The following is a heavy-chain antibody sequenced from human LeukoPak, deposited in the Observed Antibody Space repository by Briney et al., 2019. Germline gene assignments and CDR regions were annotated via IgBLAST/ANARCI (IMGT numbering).Heavy chain of an antibody. CDR1: GYSFTSSY. CDR3: AREDYGRSRILNRFDP. V-gene: IGHV1-46*01. J-gene: IGHJ5*02. Sequence: ASVKVSCKASGYSFTSSYIHWVRQAPGQGLEWMGIIHPNGGSTIYAQKFQGRVTMTRDMSTSTVYMEVSSLRSEDTAVYYCAREDYGRSRILNRFDPWGQGTLVTVSS. CDR2: IHPNGGST. D-gene: IGHD4-17*01.